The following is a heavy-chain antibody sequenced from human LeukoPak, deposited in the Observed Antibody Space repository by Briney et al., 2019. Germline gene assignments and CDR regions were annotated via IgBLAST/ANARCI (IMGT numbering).Heavy chain of an antibody. J-gene: IGHJ4*02. CDR3: ARDIIRCQSDFDY. CDR1: GFNFGNYW. Sequence: GGSLRVSCVASGFNFGNYWMSWVRQAPGKGLEFVATIGGDGSGQYYVDSVKGRFTISRDNVKNSLYLQMNSLRVEDTAVYYCARDIIRCQSDFDYWGQGILAT. CDR2: IGGDGSGQ. D-gene: IGHD3-16*02. V-gene: IGHV3-7*01.